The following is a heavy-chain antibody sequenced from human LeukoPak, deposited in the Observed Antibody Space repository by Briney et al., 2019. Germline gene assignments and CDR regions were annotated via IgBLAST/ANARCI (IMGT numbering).Heavy chain of an antibody. CDR1: GFKFRSYG. D-gene: IGHD3-10*01. CDR2: ISFDESNK. Sequence: GGSLRLSCAASGFKFRSYGMHWVRQAPGKGLEWVALISFDESNKYYLDSVKGRFTISRDNSKNTLYLQMNSLRAEDTAIYYCAKESSLLRGPTVIYYFDFWGQGTLVTVSS. J-gene: IGHJ4*02. CDR3: AKESSLLRGPTVIYYFDF. V-gene: IGHV3-30*18.